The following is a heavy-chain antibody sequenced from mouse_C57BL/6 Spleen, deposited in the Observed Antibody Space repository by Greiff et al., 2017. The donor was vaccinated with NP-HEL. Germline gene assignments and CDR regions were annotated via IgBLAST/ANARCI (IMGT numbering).Heavy chain of an antibody. CDR3: ARRHDYGSSYDAMDY. D-gene: IGHD1-1*01. CDR1: GYTFTDYY. CDR2: ITPNNGGT. V-gene: IGHV1-26*01. J-gene: IGHJ4*01. Sequence: VQLQQSGPELVQPGASVKISCKASGYTFTDYYMNWVKQSPGKSLEWIGDITPNNGGTSYNQKFKGKATLTVDKSSSTAYMELRSLTSEDSAVYYCARRHDYGSSYDAMDYWGQGTSVTVSS.